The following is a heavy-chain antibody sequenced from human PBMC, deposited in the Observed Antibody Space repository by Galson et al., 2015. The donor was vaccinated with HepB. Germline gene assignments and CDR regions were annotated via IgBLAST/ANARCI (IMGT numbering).Heavy chain of an antibody. D-gene: IGHD6-19*01. V-gene: IGHV7-4-1*02. CDR3: ARGSRGYSSGWFPFDY. J-gene: IGHJ4*02. Sequence: SVKVSCKASGYTFTTYSMNWVRQAPGQGLEWMGWINTNTGNPTYAQGFTGRFVFSLDTSVSTAYLQISSLKAEDTAVYFCARGSRGYSSGWFPFDYWGQGTLVTVSS. CDR2: INTNTGNP. CDR1: GYTFTTYS.